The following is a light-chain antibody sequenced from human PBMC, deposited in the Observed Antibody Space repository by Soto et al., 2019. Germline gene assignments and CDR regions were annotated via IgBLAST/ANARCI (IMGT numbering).Light chain of an antibody. CDR1: QTVSSS. J-gene: IGKJ4*01. CDR3: QQHINWPLT. V-gene: IGKV3-11*01. CDR2: EAS. Sequence: PGDRATLSCRASQTVSSSLAWYQQKPGQAPRLLIYEASNRATGIPARFSGSGSGADFTLTISSLEPEDFALYYCQQHINWPLTFGGGTKVEIK.